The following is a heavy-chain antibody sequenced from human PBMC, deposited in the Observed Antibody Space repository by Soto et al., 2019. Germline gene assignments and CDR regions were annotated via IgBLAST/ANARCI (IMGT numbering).Heavy chain of an antibody. CDR1: GFTFSSYW. CDR3: ASFGSPPYCSGGSCCPAVSDY. V-gene: IGHV3-7*01. CDR2: IKQDGSEK. D-gene: IGHD2-15*01. Sequence: EVQLVESGGGLVQPGGSLRLSCAASGFTFSSYWMSWVRQAPGKGLEWVANIKQDGSEKYYVDSVKGRFTISRDNAKNSLYLQMNSLRAEDTAVYCCASFGSPPYCSGGSCCPAVSDYWGQGTLVTVSS. J-gene: IGHJ4*02.